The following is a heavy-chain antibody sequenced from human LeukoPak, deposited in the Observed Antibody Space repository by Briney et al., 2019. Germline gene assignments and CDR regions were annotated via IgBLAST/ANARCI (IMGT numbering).Heavy chain of an antibody. V-gene: IGHV4-61*02. CDR3: ARSLRRDSSPFDY. CDR1: GGSISSGSYY. Sequence: PSGTLSLTCTVSGGSISSGSYYWSWIRQPAGKGLEWIGRIYTSGSTNYNPSLKSRVTISVDTSKNQFSLKLSSVTAADTAVYYCARSLRRDSSPFDYWGQGTLVTVSS. D-gene: IGHD6-13*01. J-gene: IGHJ4*02. CDR2: IYTSGST.